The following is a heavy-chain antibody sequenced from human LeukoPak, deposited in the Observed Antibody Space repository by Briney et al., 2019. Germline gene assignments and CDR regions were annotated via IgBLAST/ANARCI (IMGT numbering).Heavy chain of an antibody. CDR1: GFTFSSYA. D-gene: IGHD6-19*01. CDR2: ISGSGGST. CDR3: AKHIAVAGRYFDY. Sequence: GGSLRLSCAASGFTFSSYAMSWVRQAPGKGLEWVSAISGSGGSTYYADSVKGRFTISRDNSKNTLYLQMSSLRAEDTAIYYCAKHIAVAGRYFDYWGQGTLVTVSS. V-gene: IGHV3-23*01. J-gene: IGHJ4*02.